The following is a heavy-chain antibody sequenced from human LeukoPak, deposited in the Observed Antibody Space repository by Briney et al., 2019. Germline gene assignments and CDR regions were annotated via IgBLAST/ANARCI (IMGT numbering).Heavy chain of an antibody. CDR2: ITGSGDTT. D-gene: IGHD6-13*01. Sequence: GGSLRLSCAASGFTFSSYAVTWVRQAPGKGLERVSSITGSGDTTFYADSVKGRFTISRDNSENTLYLQMHSLRAEDTAVYYCVKDYSTIPAAANPLFDYWAREPWSPSPQ. J-gene: IGHJ4*02. CDR3: VKDYSTIPAAANPLFDY. CDR1: GFTFSSYA. V-gene: IGHV3-23*01.